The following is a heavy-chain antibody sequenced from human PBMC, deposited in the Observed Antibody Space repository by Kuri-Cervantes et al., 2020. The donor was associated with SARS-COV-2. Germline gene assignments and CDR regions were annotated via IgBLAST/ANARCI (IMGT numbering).Heavy chain of an antibody. V-gene: IGHV1-24*01. CDR3: ARVANLWWFGELLSDAFDF. CDR1: GYNLTELS. J-gene: IGHJ3*01. Sequence: ASVKVSCKVSGYNLTELSMHWVRQAPGKGLEWMGGFDPEDGETMYAQKLQGRVTMTTDTSTSTAYMELRSLRSDDTAVYYCARVANLWWFGELLSDAFDFWGQGTMVTVSS. D-gene: IGHD3-10*01. CDR2: FDPEDGET.